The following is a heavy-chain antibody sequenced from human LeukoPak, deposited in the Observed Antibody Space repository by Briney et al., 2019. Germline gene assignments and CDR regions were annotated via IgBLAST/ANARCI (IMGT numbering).Heavy chain of an antibody. CDR3: AKDPGYSSGWYDY. CDR2: ISGSGGST. D-gene: IGHD6-19*01. Sequence: PGGSLGLSCAASGFTFSSYAMSWVRQAPGKGLEWVSAISGSGGSTYYADSVKGRFTISRDNSKNTLYLQMNSLRAEDTAVYYCAKDPGYSSGWYDYWGQGTLVTVSS. V-gene: IGHV3-23*01. J-gene: IGHJ4*02. CDR1: GFTFSSYA.